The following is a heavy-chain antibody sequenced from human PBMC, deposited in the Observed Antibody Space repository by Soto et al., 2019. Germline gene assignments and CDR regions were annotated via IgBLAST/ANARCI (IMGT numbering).Heavy chain of an antibody. CDR3: AKTGTDGSWFDP. Sequence: SGPTLVNPTQTLPLTCTFSGFSLSASGMRVSWIRQPPGKALQWLARIDWDDDKFYTTSLRTRLTISKDTSKNQVVLTMTNMDPVDTATYSCAKTGTDGSWFDPWGQGTLVTVS. V-gene: IGHV2-70*04. CDR1: GFSLSASGMR. CDR2: IDWDDDK. D-gene: IGHD1-1*01. J-gene: IGHJ5*02.